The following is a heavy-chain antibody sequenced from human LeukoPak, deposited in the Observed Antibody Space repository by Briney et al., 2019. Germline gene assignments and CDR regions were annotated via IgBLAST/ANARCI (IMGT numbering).Heavy chain of an antibody. J-gene: IGHJ6*02. CDR3: ARLIGGGPNYYGMDV. CDR2: IYPGDSDT. V-gene: IGHV5-51*01. Sequence: GESLKISCKGSGYSFTSYWIGWVRQMPGKGLEGMGIIYPGDSDTRYSPSFQGQVTISADRSINTAYLQWSSLKASDTAMYYCARLIGGGPNYYGMDVWGQGTTVTVPS. D-gene: IGHD3-10*01. CDR1: GYSFTSYW.